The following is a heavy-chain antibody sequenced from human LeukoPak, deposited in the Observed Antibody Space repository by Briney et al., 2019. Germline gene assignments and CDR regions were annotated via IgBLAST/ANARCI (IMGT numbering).Heavy chain of an antibody. V-gene: IGHV3-30-3*01. D-gene: IGHD2-2*01. CDR3: AKDPDFIVVVPAGDY. CDR1: GFTFSSYA. Sequence: GGSLRLSCAASGFTFSSYAMHWVRQAPGKGLEWVAVISYDGSNKYYADSVKGRFTISRDNSKNTLYLQMNSLRAEDTAVYYCAKDPDFIVVVPAGDYWGQGTLVTVSS. CDR2: ISYDGSNK. J-gene: IGHJ4*02.